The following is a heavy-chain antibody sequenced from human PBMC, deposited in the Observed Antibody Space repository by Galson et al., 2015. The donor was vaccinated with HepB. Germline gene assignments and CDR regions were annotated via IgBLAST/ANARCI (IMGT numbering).Heavy chain of an antibody. CDR1: GYTFTSYY. Sequence: SVKVSCKASGYTFTSYYMHWVRQAPGQGLEWMGIINPSGGSTSYAQKFQGRVTMTRDTSTSTVYMELSSLRSEDTAVYYCAREGPDTSITMVRGPVFDYWGQGTLVTVSS. CDR2: INPSGGST. D-gene: IGHD3-10*01. CDR3: AREGPDTSITMVRGPVFDY. J-gene: IGHJ4*02. V-gene: IGHV1-46*01.